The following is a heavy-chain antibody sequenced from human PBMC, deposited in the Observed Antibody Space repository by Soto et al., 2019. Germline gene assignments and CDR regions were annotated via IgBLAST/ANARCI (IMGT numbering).Heavy chain of an antibody. CDR2: IYYSGST. J-gene: IGHJ6*02. CDR3: ARDQRYCSGGSCYPVVYYYYGMDV. V-gene: IGHV4-31*03. Sequence: SETLSLTCTVSGGSISSSSYYWGWIRQPPGKGLEWIGYIYYSGSTYYNPSLKSRVTISVDTSKNQFSLKLSSVTAADTAVYYCARDQRYCSGGSCYPVVYYYYGMDVWGQGTTVTVS. CDR1: GGSISSSSYY. D-gene: IGHD2-15*01.